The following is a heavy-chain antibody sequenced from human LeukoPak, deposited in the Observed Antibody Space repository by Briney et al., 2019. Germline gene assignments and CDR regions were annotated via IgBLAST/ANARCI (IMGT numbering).Heavy chain of an antibody. CDR2: IVVGSGNT. CDR3: AAPAHCSSTSCYHYYYMDV. CDR1: GFTFTSSA. D-gene: IGHD2-2*01. J-gene: IGHJ6*03. V-gene: IGHV1-58*01. Sequence: SVKVSCKASGFTFTSSAVQWVRQARGQRLEWIGWIVVGSGNTNYAQKFQERVTITRDMSTSTAYMELSSLRSEGTAVYYCAAPAHCSSTSCYHYYYMDVWGKGTTVTVSS.